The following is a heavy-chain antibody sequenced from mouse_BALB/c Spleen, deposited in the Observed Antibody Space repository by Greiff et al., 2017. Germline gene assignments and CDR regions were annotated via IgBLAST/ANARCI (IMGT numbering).Heavy chain of an antibody. CDR1: GYAFTDYA. V-gene: IGHV1S137*01. CDR2: ISTYYGDA. Sequence: QVQLQQSGAELVRPGVSVKISCKGSGYAFTDYAMHWVKQSHAKSLEWIGVISTYYGDASYNQKFKGKATMTVDKSSSTAYMELARLTSEDSAIYYCAREGGRYWGQGTTLTVSS. J-gene: IGHJ2*01. CDR3: AREGGRY.